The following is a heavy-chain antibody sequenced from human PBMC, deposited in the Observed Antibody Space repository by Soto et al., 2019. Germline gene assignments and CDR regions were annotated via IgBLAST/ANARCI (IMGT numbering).Heavy chain of an antibody. Sequence: QVQLQESGPGLVKPSQTLSLTCSVSGGTISSGDDYWSWIRQPPGKGLEWIGYIHSSGSTFYNPSLKSRVTISMDTSKNQFSLTLSSVTAAGTAVYSCARGTYFDSAWGTYRVGSSGCFDYWGQGTLVSVSS. D-gene: IGHD3-16*02. CDR3: ARGTYFDSAWGTYRVGSSGCFDY. CDR2: IHSSGST. V-gene: IGHV4-30-4*01. CDR1: GGTISSGDDY. J-gene: IGHJ4*02.